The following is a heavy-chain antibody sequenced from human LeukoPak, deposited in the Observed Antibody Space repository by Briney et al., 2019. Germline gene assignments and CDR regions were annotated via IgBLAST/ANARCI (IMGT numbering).Heavy chain of an antibody. J-gene: IGHJ4*02. D-gene: IGHD2-8*01. V-gene: IGHV4-61*02. CDR2: IYTSGST. Sequence: PSQTLSLTCTVSGGSISSGSYYWSWIRQPAGKGLEWIGRIYTSGSTNYNPSLKSRVTISVDTSKNQFSLKLSSVTAADTAVYYCARLEYGTNYFDYWGQGTLVTVSS. CDR1: GGSISSGSYY. CDR3: ARLEYGTNYFDY.